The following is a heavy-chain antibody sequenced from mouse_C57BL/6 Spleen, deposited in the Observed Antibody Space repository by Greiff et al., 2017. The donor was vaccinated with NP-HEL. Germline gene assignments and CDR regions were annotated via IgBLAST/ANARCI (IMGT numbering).Heavy chain of an antibody. D-gene: IGHD2-3*01. J-gene: IGHJ3*01. CDR2: INPSSGYT. V-gene: IGHV1-7*01. CDR1: GYTFTSYW. Sequence: QVQLQQSGAELAKPGASVKLSCKASGYTFTSYWMHWVKQRPGQGLEWIGYINPSSGYTKYNQKFKDKATLTADKSSITAYMQLSSLTYEDSAVYYCARDDCYYRAWFAYWGQGTLVTVSA. CDR3: ARDDCYYRAWFAY.